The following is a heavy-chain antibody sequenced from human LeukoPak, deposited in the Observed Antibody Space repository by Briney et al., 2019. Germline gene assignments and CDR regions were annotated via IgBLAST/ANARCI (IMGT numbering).Heavy chain of an antibody. CDR1: GYSFIGYW. Sequence: GESLKISCKGSGYSFIGYWIGWVRLMPGKGLEWMGIIYPSDSETRYSPSFQGQVTISADKSISTAYLQWGSLKASDTAMYYCARQVAVAAWEYWGQGTLVTVSS. CDR3: ARQVAVAAWEY. D-gene: IGHD6-19*01. CDR2: IYPSDSET. J-gene: IGHJ4*02. V-gene: IGHV5-51*01.